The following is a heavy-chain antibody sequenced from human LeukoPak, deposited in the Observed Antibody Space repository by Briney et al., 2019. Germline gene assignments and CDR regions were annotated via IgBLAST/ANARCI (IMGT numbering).Heavy chain of an antibody. CDR3: AKGRTGYVDYDF. CDR1: GFTFSSYA. D-gene: IGHD4-17*01. Sequence: GGSLRLSCAASGFTFSSYAMSWVRQAPRKGLEWVSTISGSGDTTYYADSVKGRFTISRDNSKITLYLQMNSLRAEDTAVYYCAKGRTGYVDYDFWGQGTLVTVSS. J-gene: IGHJ4*02. V-gene: IGHV3-23*01. CDR2: ISGSGDTT.